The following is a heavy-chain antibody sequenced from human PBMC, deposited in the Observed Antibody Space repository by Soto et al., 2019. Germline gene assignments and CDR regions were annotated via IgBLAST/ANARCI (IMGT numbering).Heavy chain of an antibody. J-gene: IGHJ5*02. D-gene: IGHD5-12*01. Sequence: SETLFLTCAVYGGSFSGYYWSWIRQPPGKGLEWIGEINHSGSTNYNPSLKSRVTISVDTSKNQFSLKLSSVTAADTAVYYCARGHGNIVATGGIDPWGQGTLVTVSS. CDR2: INHSGST. CDR3: ARGHGNIVATGGIDP. CDR1: GGSFSGYY. V-gene: IGHV4-34*01.